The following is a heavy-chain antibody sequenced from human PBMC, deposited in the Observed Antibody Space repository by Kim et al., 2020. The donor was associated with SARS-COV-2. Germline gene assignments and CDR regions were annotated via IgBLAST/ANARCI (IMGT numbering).Heavy chain of an antibody. CDR3: ARYSVHDYEYFAS. Sequence: SVKVSCKGSGGTISNYVIGWVRQAPGQGLEWMGGFIPTLRAANYAQKFQGRVRITADASTGTTYMELSSLGSKDTAVYYCARYSVHDYEYFASWGQGIL. J-gene: IGHJ4*02. V-gene: IGHV1-69*13. CDR1: GGTISNYV. D-gene: IGHD5-12*01. CDR2: FIPTLRAA.